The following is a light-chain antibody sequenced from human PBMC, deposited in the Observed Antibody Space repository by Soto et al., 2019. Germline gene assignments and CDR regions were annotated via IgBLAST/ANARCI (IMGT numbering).Light chain of an antibody. Sequence: QSALTQPASLSGSPGQSITISCTGTSSDVGGYNYVSWYQHHPGTAPKVLIYEVTNRPSGVSNRFSGSKSGNTASLTISGLQAEDEADYYCTSYTSNSAVVFGGGTQLTVL. V-gene: IGLV2-14*01. CDR2: EVT. J-gene: IGLJ2*01. CDR3: TSYTSNSAVV. CDR1: SSDVGGYNY.